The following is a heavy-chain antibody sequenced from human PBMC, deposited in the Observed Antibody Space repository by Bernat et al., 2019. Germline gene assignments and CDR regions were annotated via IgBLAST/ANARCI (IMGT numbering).Heavy chain of an antibody. CDR2: ISYDGSNK. D-gene: IGHD4-17*01. Sequence: QVQLVESGGGVVQPGRSLRLSCAASGFTFSSYGMHWVRQAPGKGLEWVAVISYDGSNKYYADSEEGRFTITKDNSKNTLYLQMNSLRAEATAVYYCAVRDYPGGGYDYWGQGTLVTVSS. V-gene: IGHV3-30*03. CDR3: AVRDYPGGGYDY. J-gene: IGHJ4*02. CDR1: GFTFSSYG.